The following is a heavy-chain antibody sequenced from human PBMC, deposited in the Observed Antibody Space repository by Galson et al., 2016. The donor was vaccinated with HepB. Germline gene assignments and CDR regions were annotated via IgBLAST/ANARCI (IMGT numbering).Heavy chain of an antibody. D-gene: IGHD1-14*01. V-gene: IGHV3-53*01. J-gene: IGHJ3*01. CDR1: GFSVSSNY. CDR3: AGDLPEETAGALDV. CDR2: IYIDGNG. Sequence: SLRLSCAASGFSVSSNYMTWVRQAPGKGLEWVSVIYIDGNGYYADSVKGRFTISRDNSKNTVYLQMNSLRAEDTAVYYCAGDLPEETAGALDVWGQGTMVTVSS.